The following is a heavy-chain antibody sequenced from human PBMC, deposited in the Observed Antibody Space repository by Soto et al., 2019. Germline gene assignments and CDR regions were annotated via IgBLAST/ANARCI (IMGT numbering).Heavy chain of an antibody. CDR1: GYTFTSYA. D-gene: IGHD5-12*01. J-gene: IGHJ4*02. Sequence: GASVKVSCKASGYTFTSYAMHWVRQAPGQGLEWMGWMNPNSGNTGYAQRFQGRVTMTRNTSISTAYMELSSLRSEDTAVYYCARGKIYFSDYWGQGTLVTVSS. CDR3: ARGKIYFSDY. CDR2: MNPNSGNT. V-gene: IGHV1-8*02.